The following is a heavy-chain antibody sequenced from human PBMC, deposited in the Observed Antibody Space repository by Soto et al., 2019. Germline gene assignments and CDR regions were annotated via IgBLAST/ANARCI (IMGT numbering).Heavy chain of an antibody. Sequence: EVQLVESGGGLVQPGGSLRLSCAASGFTFSSYWMSWVRQAPGKGLEWVANIKQDGSEKYYVDSVKGRFTISRDNAKNSLYLQMNSRRAEDTAVYYCARILTGRLYYYYGMDVWGQGTTVTVSS. V-gene: IGHV3-7*05. CDR3: ARILTGRLYYYYGMDV. CDR2: IKQDGSEK. D-gene: IGHD3-9*01. J-gene: IGHJ6*02. CDR1: GFTFSSYW.